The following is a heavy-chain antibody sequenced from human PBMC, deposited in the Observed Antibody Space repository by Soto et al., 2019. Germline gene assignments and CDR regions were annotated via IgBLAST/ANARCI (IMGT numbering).Heavy chain of an antibody. CDR2: INDYGTTI. D-gene: IGHD1-1*01. J-gene: IGHJ4*02. CDR3: ARGGLEPFDY. V-gene: IGHV3-74*01. CDR1: GFNLGSYW. Sequence: EVQLVESGGGLVQPGGSLRLSCAASGFNLGSYWMHWVRQAPGKGLVWVSRINDYGTTINYAESVEGRFTISRDDAKSXVYLQXXNXXXEXXXXXYCARGGLEPFDYWGQGALVTVSS.